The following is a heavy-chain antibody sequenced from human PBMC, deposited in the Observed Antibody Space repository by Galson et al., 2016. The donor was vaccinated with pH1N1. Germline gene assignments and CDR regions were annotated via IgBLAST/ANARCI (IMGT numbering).Heavy chain of an antibody. J-gene: IGHJ5*02. D-gene: IGHD4-17*01. CDR3: ARVGPTVTTYDP. Sequence: SVKVSCKASGYTFTDYYLHWVRQAPGQGLEWMGWMSTNSDDTHSAQNFQGRVTMTRDTSVTTSYMELSRLGSDDTAIYYCARVGPTVTTYDPWGQGTLVTVSS. CDR1: GYTFTDYY. CDR2: MSTNSDDT. V-gene: IGHV1-2*02.